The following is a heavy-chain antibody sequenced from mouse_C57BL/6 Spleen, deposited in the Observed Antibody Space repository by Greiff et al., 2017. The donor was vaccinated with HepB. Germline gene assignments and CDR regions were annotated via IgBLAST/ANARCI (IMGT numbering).Heavy chain of an antibody. CDR1: GYSFTSYY. V-gene: IGHV1-66*01. D-gene: IGHD1-1*01. Sequence: VMLQQSGPELVKPGASVKISCKASGYSFTSYYIHWVKQRPGQGLEWIGWIYPGSGNTKYNEKFKGKATLTADTSSSTAYMQLSSLTSEDSAVYYCARGGLLRAMDYWGQGTSVTVSS. CDR2: IYPGSGNT. CDR3: ARGGLLRAMDY. J-gene: IGHJ4*01.